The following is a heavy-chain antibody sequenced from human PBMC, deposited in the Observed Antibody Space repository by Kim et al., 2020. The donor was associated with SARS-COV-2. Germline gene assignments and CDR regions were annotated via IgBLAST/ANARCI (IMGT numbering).Heavy chain of an antibody. D-gene: IGHD3-10*01. Sequence: SETLSLTCTVSGGSISSSSYYWGWIRQPPGKGLEWIGSISHSGDTYYNTSLKSRVSISVDTSDNQFSLKMNSVTAADTAVFYCATQSRGLTSASRGFFDYWCRGALVTAAS. J-gene: IGHJ4*02. V-gene: IGHV4-39*01. CDR1: GGSISSSSYY. CDR2: ISHSGDT. CDR3: ATQSRGLTSASRGFFDY.